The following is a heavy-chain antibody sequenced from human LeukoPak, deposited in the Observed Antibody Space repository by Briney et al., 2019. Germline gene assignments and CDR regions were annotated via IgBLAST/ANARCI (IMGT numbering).Heavy chain of an antibody. V-gene: IGHV4-34*01. D-gene: IGHD6-6*01. Sequence: SVTLSLTCAVYGGSFSGYYWSWIRQPPGKGLEWIGEINHSGSTNYNPSLKSRVTISVDTSKNQFSLKLSSVTAADTAVYYCARSVIAARVFDYWGQGTLVTVSS. CDR2: INHSGST. CDR3: ARSVIAARVFDY. J-gene: IGHJ4*02. CDR1: GGSFSGYY.